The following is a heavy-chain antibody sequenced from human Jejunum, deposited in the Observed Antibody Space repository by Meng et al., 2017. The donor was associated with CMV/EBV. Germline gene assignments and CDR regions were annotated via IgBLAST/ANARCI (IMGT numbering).Heavy chain of an antibody. CDR3: ARGRTRFLEWLPSDWFDF. D-gene: IGHD3-3*01. J-gene: IGHJ3*01. CDR2: ISPYNGNK. Sequence: TSYDISWVRQAPGKGLEWMGWISPYNGNKQYSQNLQGRVTMTTDTFTSTVYMELGSLRSDDTAVYYCARGRTRFLEWLPSDWFDFWGQGTMVTVSS. V-gene: IGHV1-18*01. CDR1: TSYD.